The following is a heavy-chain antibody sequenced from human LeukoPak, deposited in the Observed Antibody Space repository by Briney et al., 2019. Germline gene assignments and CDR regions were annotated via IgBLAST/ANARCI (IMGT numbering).Heavy chain of an antibody. J-gene: IGHJ3*02. CDR1: GFTFSSYA. CDR3: AKARTGEYDAFDI. Sequence: GGSLRLSCAASGFTFSSYAMSWVRQAPGKGLEWVSDISGSGGSTYYADSVKGRFTISRDNSKNTLYLQMNSLRAEDTAVYYCAKARTGEYDAFDIWGQGTMVTVSS. V-gene: IGHV3-23*01. D-gene: IGHD7-27*01. CDR2: ISGSGGST.